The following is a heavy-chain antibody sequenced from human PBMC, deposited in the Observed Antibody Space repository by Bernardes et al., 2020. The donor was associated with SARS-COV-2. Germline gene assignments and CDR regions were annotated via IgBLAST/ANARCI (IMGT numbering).Heavy chain of an antibody. V-gene: IGHV3-15*01. D-gene: IGHD4-17*01. CDR2: IKSKTAGGTT. CDR1: GFTFSNAW. J-gene: IGHJ4*02. CDR3: SSHPFGDYEEVY. Sequence: GGSLRLSCAASGFTFSNAWMSWVRQAPGKGLEWVGRIKSKTAGGTTDYAAPMKGRFTISRDDSKDTLYLQMNSLKTEDTAVYYCSSHPFGDYEEVYWGQGALVTVSS.